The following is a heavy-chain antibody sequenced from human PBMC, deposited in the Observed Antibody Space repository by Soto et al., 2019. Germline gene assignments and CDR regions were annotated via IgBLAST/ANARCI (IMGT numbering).Heavy chain of an antibody. Sequence: LSLTCTVSGGSINSDYWSWIRQPPGKGLEWIGYIFYSGYTKHDPSLKSRVTISVDTSKNQFSLTLSSVTAADTAVYYCARGVATNEFDSWGQGTLVTVSS. CDR3: ARGVATNEFDS. V-gene: IGHV4-59*01. D-gene: IGHD5-12*01. J-gene: IGHJ4*02. CDR2: IFYSGYT. CDR1: GGSINSDY.